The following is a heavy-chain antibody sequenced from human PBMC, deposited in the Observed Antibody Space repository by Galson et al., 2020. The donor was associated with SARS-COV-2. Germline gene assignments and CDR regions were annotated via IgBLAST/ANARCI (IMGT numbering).Heavy chain of an antibody. Sequence: GGSLRLSCAASGFTFGTYSMSWVRQAPGKGPEWVASIKSDGSEKFYVDSVRGRFIISRDNAETSLYLQMNSLRAEDTAVYYCARVLKFEDSLYRRSDYWGLGTLVTVSS. D-gene: IGHD3-16*01. CDR2: IKSDGSEK. V-gene: IGHV3-7*04. CDR3: ARVLKFEDSLYRRSDY. CDR1: GFTFGTYS. J-gene: IGHJ4*02.